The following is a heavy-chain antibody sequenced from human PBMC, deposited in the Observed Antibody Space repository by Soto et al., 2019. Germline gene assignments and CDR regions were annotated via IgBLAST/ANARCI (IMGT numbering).Heavy chain of an antibody. CDR1: GGSISSYY. J-gene: IGHJ3*02. CDR3: ARKFYDILTGREAFDI. Sequence: SETLSLTCTVSGGSISSYYWSWIRQPPGKGLEWIGYIYYSGSTNYNPSLKSRVTISVDTSKNQFSLKLSSVTAADTAVYYCARKFYDILTGREAFDIWGQGTMVTVSS. V-gene: IGHV4-59*08. CDR2: IYYSGST. D-gene: IGHD3-9*01.